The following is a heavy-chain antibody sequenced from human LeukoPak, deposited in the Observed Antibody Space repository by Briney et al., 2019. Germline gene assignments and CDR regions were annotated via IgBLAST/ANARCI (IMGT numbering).Heavy chain of an antibody. Sequence: GRSLRLSCAASGFTFSSYGMHWVRLAPGKGLEWVAVISYDGSNKYYADSVKGRFTISRDNSKNTLYLQMNSLRAEDTAVYYCARHLGRPSYYGMDVWGQGTTVTVSS. CDR3: ARHLGRPSYYGMDV. CDR1: GFTFSSYG. V-gene: IGHV3-30*03. J-gene: IGHJ6*02. CDR2: ISYDGSNK. D-gene: IGHD1-26*01.